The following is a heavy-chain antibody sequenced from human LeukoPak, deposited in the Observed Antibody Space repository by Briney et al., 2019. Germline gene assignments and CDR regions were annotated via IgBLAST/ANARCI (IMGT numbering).Heavy chain of an antibody. D-gene: IGHD3-3*01. Sequence: AGESLKISCKGSGYSFTSYWIGWVRQMPGKGLEWMGFIYPGDSDTRYSPSFQGQVTVSADKSISTAYLQWSSLKTSDTAMYYCARHLNYDFWSGYLGDAFDIWGQGTMVTVSS. V-gene: IGHV5-51*01. CDR2: IYPGDSDT. CDR3: ARHLNYDFWSGYLGDAFDI. J-gene: IGHJ3*02. CDR1: GYSFTSYW.